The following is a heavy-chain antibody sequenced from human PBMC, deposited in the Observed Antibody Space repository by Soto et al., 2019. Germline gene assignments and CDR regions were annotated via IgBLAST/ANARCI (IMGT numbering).Heavy chain of an antibody. D-gene: IGHD3-9*01. J-gene: IGHJ3*02. CDR3: VKDKKYDILSAWDALDI. CDR2: ISSDSSHT. CDR1: GFTVSGYY. Sequence: LRLSCAASGFTVSGYYMGWIRQPPGKGLEWISYISSDSSHTNHADSVKGRFTISRDNSKNTLHLQMNNLRAEDTATYYCVKDKKYDILSAWDALDIWGHG. V-gene: IGHV3-11*05.